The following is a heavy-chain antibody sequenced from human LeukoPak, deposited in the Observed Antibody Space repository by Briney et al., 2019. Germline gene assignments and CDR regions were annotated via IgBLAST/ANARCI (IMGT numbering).Heavy chain of an antibody. CDR2: INPNSGGT. CDR1: GYTFTGYY. D-gene: IGHD3-10*01. J-gene: IGHJ4*02. V-gene: IGHV1-2*02. CDR3: AREYSRFGELNDY. Sequence: ASVKVSCKASGYTFTGYYMHWVRQAPGQGLEWMGWINPNSGGTNYAQKFQGRVTMTRDTSTSTAYMGLSRLRSDDTAVYYCAREYSRFGELNDYWGQGTLVTVSS.